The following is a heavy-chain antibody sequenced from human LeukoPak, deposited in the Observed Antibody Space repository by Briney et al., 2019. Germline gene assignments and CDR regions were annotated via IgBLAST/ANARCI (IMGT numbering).Heavy chain of an antibody. D-gene: IGHD1-26*01. CDR1: GYTFTSYG. CDR2: ISAYNGNT. CDR3: AREPRREDYFDY. Sequence: ASVKVSCKASGYTFTSYGISWVRQAPGQGLERMGWISAYNGNTNYAQKLQGRVTMTTDTSTSTAYMELRSLRSDDTAVYYCAREPRREDYFDYWGQGTLVTVSS. J-gene: IGHJ4*02. V-gene: IGHV1-18*01.